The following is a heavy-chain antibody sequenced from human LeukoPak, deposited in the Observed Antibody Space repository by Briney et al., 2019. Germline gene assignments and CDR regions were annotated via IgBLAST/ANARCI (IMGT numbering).Heavy chain of an antibody. Sequence: PGGSLRLSCAASGFTFSSYSMNWVRQAPGKGLEWVSSISSSSYIYYADSVKGRFTISRDNAKNSLYLQMNSLRAEDTAVYYCTTEYDFWSGYYTWFDYWGQGTLVTVSS. D-gene: IGHD3-3*01. CDR2: ISSSSYI. J-gene: IGHJ4*02. V-gene: IGHV3-21*01. CDR3: TTEYDFWSGYYTWFDY. CDR1: GFTFSSYS.